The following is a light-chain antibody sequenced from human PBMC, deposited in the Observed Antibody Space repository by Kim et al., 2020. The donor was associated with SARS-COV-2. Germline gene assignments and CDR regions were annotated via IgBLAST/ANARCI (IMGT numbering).Light chain of an antibody. Sequence: DIQMTQSPSSLSASVGDRVTITCRASQSISSYLNLYQQKPGKAPKLVIYAASSLQSGVPSRISGSGSGTDFTLTISSLQPEDFATYYCQHSYNTPHTFGQGTKLEI. V-gene: IGKV1-39*01. J-gene: IGKJ2*01. CDR1: QSISSY. CDR2: AAS. CDR3: QHSYNTPHT.